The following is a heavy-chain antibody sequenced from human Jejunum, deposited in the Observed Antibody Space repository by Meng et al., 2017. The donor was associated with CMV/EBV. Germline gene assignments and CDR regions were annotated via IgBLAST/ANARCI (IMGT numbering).Heavy chain of an antibody. CDR1: GFHFSTFE. CDR3: SSDLGQWLKWFDP. J-gene: IGHJ5*02. V-gene: IGHV3-48*03. D-gene: IGHD5-12*01. CDR2: ITSSGDRM. Sequence: ATGFHFSTFEMGWVRQSPRGGLEWLAYITSSGDRMHYTDSVEGRFIVSRDNAKSSLYLQMDSLRAGDTAIYYCSSDLGQWLKWFDPWGQGTLVTVSS.